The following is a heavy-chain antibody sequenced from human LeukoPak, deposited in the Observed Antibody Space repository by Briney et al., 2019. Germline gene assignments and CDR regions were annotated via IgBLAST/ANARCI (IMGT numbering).Heavy chain of an antibody. CDR1: GYTFTSYD. V-gene: IGHV1-8*03. Sequence: ASVEVSCKASGYTFTSYDINWVRQATGRGLEWMGWMNPNSGNTGYAQKFQGRVTITRNTSISTAYMELSSLRSEDTAVYYCARAWRNPAFDYWGQGTLVTVSS. J-gene: IGHJ4*02. CDR2: MNPNSGNT. CDR3: ARAWRNPAFDY. D-gene: IGHD5-12*01.